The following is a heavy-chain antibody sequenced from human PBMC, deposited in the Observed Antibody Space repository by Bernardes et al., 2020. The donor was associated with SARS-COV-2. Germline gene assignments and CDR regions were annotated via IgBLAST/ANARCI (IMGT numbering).Heavy chain of an antibody. CDR1: GFKFGVHA. V-gene: IGHV3-7*01. J-gene: IGHJ4*02. CDR3: ARIDEVTGRDY. CDR2: INQDGSET. Sequence: GGSLRLSRVASGFKFGVHAIHWVRQAPGKGLEWVANINQDGSETFYVDSVKGRFTISRDNTKNFLYLQMNSLRAEDTAVYYCARIDEVTGRDYWGQGTLVTVSS. D-gene: IGHD6-19*01.